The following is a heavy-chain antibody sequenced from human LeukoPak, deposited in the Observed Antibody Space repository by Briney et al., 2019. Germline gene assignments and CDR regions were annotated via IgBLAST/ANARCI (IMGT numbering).Heavy chain of an antibody. CDR3: ANLAYVSTNDAFDI. Sequence: GESLKISCKGSGYSFTSYWIGWVRQMPGKGLEWMGRIDPSDSYTNYSPSFQGHVTISADKSISTAYLQWSSLKASDTAMYYCANLAYVSTNDAFDIWGQGTMVTVSS. CDR1: GYSFTSYW. V-gene: IGHV5-10-1*01. J-gene: IGHJ3*02. D-gene: IGHD3-10*02. CDR2: IDPSDSYT.